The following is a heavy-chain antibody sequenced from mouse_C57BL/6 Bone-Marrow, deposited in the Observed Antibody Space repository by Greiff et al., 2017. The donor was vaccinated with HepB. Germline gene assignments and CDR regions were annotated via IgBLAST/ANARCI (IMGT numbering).Heavy chain of an antibody. Sequence: VQLQQSGAELMKPGASVKLSCKATGYTFTGYWIEWVKQRPGHGLEWIGEILPGSGSTNYNEKFKGKATFTADTSSNTAYMQLSSLTTEDSAIYYCARAPLLWLRRDWYFDVWGTGTTVTVSS. J-gene: IGHJ1*03. V-gene: IGHV1-9*01. D-gene: IGHD2-2*01. CDR3: ARAPLLWLRRDWYFDV. CDR2: ILPGSGST. CDR1: GYTFTGYW.